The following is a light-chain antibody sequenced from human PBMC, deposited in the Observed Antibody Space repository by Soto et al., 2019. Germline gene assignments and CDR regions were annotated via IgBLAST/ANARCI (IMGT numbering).Light chain of an antibody. CDR2: SIN. Sequence: QPVLTQPPSASGTPGQRVTISCSGGTSNIGSNTVNWYQQLPGTAPKLLIYSINQRPSGVPDRFSGSKSGTSASLAISGLQSEDEADYYCGGWDDSLSGPVFGGGTQLTVL. J-gene: IGLJ2*01. CDR3: GGWDDSLSGPV. V-gene: IGLV1-44*01. CDR1: TSNIGSNT.